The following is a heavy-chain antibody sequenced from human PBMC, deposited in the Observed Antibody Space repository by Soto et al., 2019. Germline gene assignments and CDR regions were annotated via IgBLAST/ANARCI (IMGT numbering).Heavy chain of an antibody. V-gene: IGHV1-69*02. CDR1: GYTLTELS. CDR2: IIPFLGIA. D-gene: IGHD6-13*01. CDR3: YIAAAGHDAFDI. J-gene: IGHJ3*02. Sequence: ASVKVSCKVSGYTLTELSMHWVRQAPGQGFEWMGRIIPFLGIANYAQKFQGRVTITADKSTSTAYMELSSLRSEDTAVYYCYIAAAGHDAFDIWGQGTMVTVSS.